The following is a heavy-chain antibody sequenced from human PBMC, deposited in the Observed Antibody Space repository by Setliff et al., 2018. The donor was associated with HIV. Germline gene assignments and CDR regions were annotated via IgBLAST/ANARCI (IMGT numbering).Heavy chain of an antibody. D-gene: IGHD3-3*01. CDR1: GGSVSGYK. CDR3: ARRDYNFSGTFDI. J-gene: IGHJ3*02. V-gene: IGHV4-4*08. Sequence: PSETLSLTCIVSGGSVSGYKWSWIRQSPGKGLEWIGYIYTSGSATYNPSLKSRVTISIDTSKNQFSLRLDSVTAADTAVYYCARRDYNFSGTFDIWGQGTMVTVAS. CDR2: IYTSGSA.